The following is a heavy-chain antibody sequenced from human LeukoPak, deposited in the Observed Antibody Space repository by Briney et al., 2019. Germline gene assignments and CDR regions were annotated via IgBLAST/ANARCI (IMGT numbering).Heavy chain of an antibody. D-gene: IGHD6-6*01. Sequence: GGSLRLSCAASGFTFSNYWMSWVRQAPGKGLEWVANIKQDGSEEYYVVSVKGRFTISRDNAKNSLYLQMNSLRAEDTAVYFCARDYRSSSGRSIDYWGQGTLVTVSS. V-gene: IGHV3-7*01. J-gene: IGHJ4*02. CDR1: GFTFSNYW. CDR3: ARDYRSSSGRSIDY. CDR2: IKQDGSEE.